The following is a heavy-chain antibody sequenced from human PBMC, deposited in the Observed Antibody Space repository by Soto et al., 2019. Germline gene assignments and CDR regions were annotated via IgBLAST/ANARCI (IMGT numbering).Heavy chain of an antibody. CDR2: IYYSGST. Sequence: SETLSLTCTVSGGSISSTIYYWGWIRQPPGKGLEWIGSIYYSGSTYYNPSLKSRVTISVDTSKNQFSLQLRSVTAADTAVYYCARLSLVRGALNWFDPWGQGRLVTVSS. CDR1: GGSISSTIYY. CDR3: ARLSLVRGALNWFDP. D-gene: IGHD3-10*01. V-gene: IGHV4-39*01. J-gene: IGHJ5*02.